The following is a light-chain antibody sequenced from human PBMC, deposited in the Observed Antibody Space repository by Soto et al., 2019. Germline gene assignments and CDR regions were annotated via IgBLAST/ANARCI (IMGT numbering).Light chain of an antibody. Sequence: EIVLTQSPGTLSLSPGERATLSCRASQSVSSSYLAWYQQKPGQAPRLLIYGATSRATAIPDRFSGSGAGTDFTLTISRLEPEDFAVYYCQQYGSSLGVTFGQGTRLEIK. CDR2: GAT. V-gene: IGKV3-20*01. CDR3: QQYGSSLGVT. CDR1: QSVSSSY. J-gene: IGKJ5*01.